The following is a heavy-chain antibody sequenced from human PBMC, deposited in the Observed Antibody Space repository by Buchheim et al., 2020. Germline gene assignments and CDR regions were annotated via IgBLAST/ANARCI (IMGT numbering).Heavy chain of an antibody. CDR2: IWYDGSNK. J-gene: IGHJ6*03. V-gene: IGHV3-33*01. CDR1: GFTFSSYG. Sequence: QVQLVESGGGVVQPGRSLRLSCAAFGFTFSSYGMHWVRKAPGKGLEWVAVIWYDGSNKYYADSVKGRFTISRDNSKNTLYLQMTSLRSEYTAVYYCARDCDARSSRYCSSTSCYFHYYYMDVWGKGTT. D-gene: IGHD2-2*01. CDR3: ARDCDARSSRYCSSTSCYFHYYYMDV.